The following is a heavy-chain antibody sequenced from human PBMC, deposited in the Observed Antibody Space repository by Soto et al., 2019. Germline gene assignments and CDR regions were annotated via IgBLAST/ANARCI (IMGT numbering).Heavy chain of an antibody. CDR2: LSTSGSGDTM. CDR3: ARAQGDWLIDY. J-gene: IGHJ4*02. Sequence: GGSLRLSCVASGFTFSSYEMIWVRQAPGKGLEWVSFLSTSGSGDTMYYADSVKGRFTISRDNAKNSLYLQMNSLRAEDTAVYYCARAQGDWLIDYRRKGPLVTVSS. D-gene: IGHD3-9*01. CDR1: GFTFSSYE. V-gene: IGHV3-48*03.